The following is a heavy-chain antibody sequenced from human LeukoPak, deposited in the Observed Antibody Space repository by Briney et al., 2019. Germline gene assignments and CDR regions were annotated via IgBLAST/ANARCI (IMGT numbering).Heavy chain of an antibody. V-gene: IGHV3-74*01. Sequence: GGSLRLSCAASGFTFSSYWMHWVRQAPGEGLVWVSRINNDGSSTNYADSVKGRFTISRDNAKNTLYLQMNSLRVEDTAVYYCATDFSYGMDVWGQGTTATISS. CDR2: INNDGSST. J-gene: IGHJ6*02. CDR3: ATDFSYGMDV. D-gene: IGHD3-3*01. CDR1: GFTFSSYW.